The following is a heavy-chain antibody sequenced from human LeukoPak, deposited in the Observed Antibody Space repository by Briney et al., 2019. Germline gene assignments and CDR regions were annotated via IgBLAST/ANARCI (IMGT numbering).Heavy chain of an antibody. Sequence: SETLSLTCAVSGGSISSSSYYWGWIRQPPGKGLEWIGSIYYSGSTYYNPSLKSRVTISVDTSKNQFSLKLSSVTAADTAVYYCARDVRTARGITMVRGPRRGFDYWGQGTLVTVSS. V-gene: IGHV4-39*07. CDR3: ARDVRTARGITMVRGPRRGFDY. CDR1: GGSISSSSYY. CDR2: IYYSGST. D-gene: IGHD3-10*01. J-gene: IGHJ4*02.